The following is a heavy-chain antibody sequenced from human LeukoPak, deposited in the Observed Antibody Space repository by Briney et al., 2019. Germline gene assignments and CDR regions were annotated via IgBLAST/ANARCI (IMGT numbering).Heavy chain of an antibody. V-gene: IGHV1-18*04. CDR2: ISAYNGNT. J-gene: IGHJ4*02. D-gene: IGHD4-23*01. CDR3: ARQGYSGHSQGAADY. Sequence: ASVKVSCKASGYTFTNYYIHWVRQAPGQGLEWMGWISAYNGNTNYAQKFQGRVTMTTDTSTSTAHTELRSLRSDDTAVYYCARQGYSGHSQGAADYWGQGTLVTVSS. CDR1: GYTFTNYY.